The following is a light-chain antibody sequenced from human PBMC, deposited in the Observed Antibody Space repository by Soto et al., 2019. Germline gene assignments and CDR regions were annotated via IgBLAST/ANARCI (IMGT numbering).Light chain of an antibody. CDR3: SSYTTSDTWV. J-gene: IGLJ3*02. Sequence: QSAMTEPASVSGSPGQSITISCTGTSSDIGAYNHVSWYQQYPGKAPTLMIYEVTNRPSGVSSRFSGSKSGNTASLTISGLQAEDEGDYYCSSYTTSDTWVFGGGTKVTVL. CDR2: EVT. CDR1: SSDIGAYNH. V-gene: IGLV2-14*01.